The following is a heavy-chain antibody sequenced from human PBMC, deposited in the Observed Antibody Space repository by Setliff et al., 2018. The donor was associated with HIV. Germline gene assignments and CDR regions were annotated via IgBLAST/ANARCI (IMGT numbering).Heavy chain of an antibody. J-gene: IGHJ4*02. V-gene: IGHV4-38-2*01. CDR1: GYSISSGYY. D-gene: IGHD6-19*01. CDR3: ARAVSHVDY. CDR2: IYHSGST. Sequence: SETLSLTCAVSGYSISSGYYWGWIRQPPGKGLEWIGSIYHSGSTYYNPSLRSRVTISVDTSKNQFSLKLSSVTAADTAVYYCARAVSHVDYWGQGTLVTVSS.